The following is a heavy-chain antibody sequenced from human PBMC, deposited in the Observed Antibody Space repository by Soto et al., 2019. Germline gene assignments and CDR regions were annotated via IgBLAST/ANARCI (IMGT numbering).Heavy chain of an antibody. D-gene: IGHD4-17*01. V-gene: IGHV1-24*01. Sequence: ASVKVSCKVSGYTLTELSMHWVRQAPGKGLEWMGGFDPEDGETIYAQKFQGRVTMTEDTSTDTAYMELSSLRSEDTAVYYCATGGGMTTRYYYYYGMDVWGQGSTVTVSS. CDR1: GYTLTELS. J-gene: IGHJ6*02. CDR2: FDPEDGET. CDR3: ATGGGMTTRYYYYYGMDV.